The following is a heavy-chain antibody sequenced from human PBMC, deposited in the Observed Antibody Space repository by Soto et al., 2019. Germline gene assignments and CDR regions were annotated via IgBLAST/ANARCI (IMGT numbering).Heavy chain of an antibody. CDR3: TSAGWYRFDY. V-gene: IGHV3-74*01. Sequence: DVQLVESGGGLAQPGGCLSLSCVGSGFTFSSYWMHWVRQAPGKGLVWVSRINADGSTTNYADSVKGRFTVSRDNAKNTMSLPTNNLRDDATAVYFCTSAGWYRFDYWGQGTLLTVSP. CDR2: INADGSTT. CDR1: GFTFSSYW. D-gene: IGHD2-15*01. J-gene: IGHJ4*02.